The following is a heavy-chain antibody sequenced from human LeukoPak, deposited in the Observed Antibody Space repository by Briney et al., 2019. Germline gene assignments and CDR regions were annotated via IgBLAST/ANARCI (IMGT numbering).Heavy chain of an antibody. V-gene: IGHV3-15*01. D-gene: IGHD2-2*01. CDR1: GFTFSVAW. J-gene: IGHJ4*02. CDR2: IKSKTDGETT. CDR3: TIVGYCSSTSCSVHYL. Sequence: GGSLRLSCAASGFTFSVAWLSWVRQAPGKGLEWVGRIKSKTDGETTDYAAPVKVRFTISRDDSKTTLYLQMNSLKTDDTAVYYCTIVGYCSSTSCSVHYLWGQGTLVTVSS.